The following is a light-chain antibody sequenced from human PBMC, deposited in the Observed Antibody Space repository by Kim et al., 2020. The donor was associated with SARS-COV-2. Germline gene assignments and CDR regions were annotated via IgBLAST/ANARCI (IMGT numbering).Light chain of an antibody. CDR1: QMIDTW. Sequence: SASIGDRVTITCRASQMIDTWLALYQQKPGKAPKLLIYLASTLENGVPPRFSGSGSGAEFTLTINSLQPDDFATYYCQHYSRFPYTFGQGTKLEIK. CDR3: QHYSRFPYT. V-gene: IGKV1-5*03. J-gene: IGKJ2*01. CDR2: LAS.